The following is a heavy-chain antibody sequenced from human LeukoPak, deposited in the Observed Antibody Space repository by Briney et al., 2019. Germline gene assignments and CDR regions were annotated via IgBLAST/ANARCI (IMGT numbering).Heavy chain of an antibody. Sequence: GGSLRLSCAASGFTFSSYAMSWVRQSTGKGLEWVSSTSGDGGATYYSNSVKGRFTISRDNSRNPLYLQMNSLRAEDTAVYYCAKDRPNYYGSNGHYYRRDGDYWGQGTLVTVSS. CDR2: TSGDGGAT. CDR1: GFTFSSYA. D-gene: IGHD3-22*01. V-gene: IGHV3-23*01. J-gene: IGHJ4*02. CDR3: AKDRPNYYGSNGHYYRRDGDY.